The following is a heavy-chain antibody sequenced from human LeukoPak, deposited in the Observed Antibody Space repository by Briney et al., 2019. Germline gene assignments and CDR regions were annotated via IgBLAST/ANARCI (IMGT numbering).Heavy chain of an antibody. D-gene: IGHD3-10*01. V-gene: IGHV4-61*09. CDR2: IYTSGTT. J-gene: IGHJ5*02. CDR1: GGSISSGNYY. CDR3: ARDWRYYGSGSLNWFDP. Sequence: PSQTLSLTCTVSGGSISSGNYYWNWIRQPAGKGLEWIGHIYTSGTTSYNSSLQSRVTILLNTSRNQLSLRLSSVTAADTAVYYCARDWRYYGSGSLNWFDPWGQGTLVTVSS.